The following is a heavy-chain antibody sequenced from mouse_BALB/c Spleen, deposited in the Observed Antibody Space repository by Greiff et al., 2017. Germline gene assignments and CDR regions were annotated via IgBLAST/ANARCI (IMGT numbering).Heavy chain of an antibody. CDR3: ARRGTGTGFAY. Sequence: QVTLNVSGPGILQPSQTLSLTCSFSGFSLSTSGMGVSWIRQPSGKGLEWLAHLYWDDDKRYNPSLKSRLTISKDTSSNQVFLKITSVDTADTATYYCARRGTGTGFAYWGQGTLVTVSA. CDR2: LYWDDDK. V-gene: IGHV8-12*01. CDR1: GFSLSTSGMG. D-gene: IGHD4-1*01. J-gene: IGHJ3*01.